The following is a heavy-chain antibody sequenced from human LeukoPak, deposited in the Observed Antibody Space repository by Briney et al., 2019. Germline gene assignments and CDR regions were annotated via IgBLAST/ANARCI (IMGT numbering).Heavy chain of an antibody. CDR2: ISYDGSNK. D-gene: IGHD3-10*01. V-gene: IGHV3-30*01. Sequence: PGGSLRLFWSASGFTFSSYAMHWVRQAPGKGPEWVAVISYDGSNKYYADSVKGRFTISRDNSKNTLYLQMNSLRAEDTAVYYCARDSTYYYDSGSSGPHYFDYWGQGTLVTVSS. J-gene: IGHJ4*02. CDR1: GFTFSSYA. CDR3: ARDSTYYYDSGSSGPHYFDY.